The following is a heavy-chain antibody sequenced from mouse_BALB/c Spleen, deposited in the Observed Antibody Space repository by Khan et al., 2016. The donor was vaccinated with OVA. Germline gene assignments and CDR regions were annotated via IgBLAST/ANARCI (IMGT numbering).Heavy chain of an antibody. CDR3: AMGGTGGFAY. Sequence: EVELVESGGGLVQPGGSRKLSCAASGFTFSDYGMAWIRQGPGKGPEWITFISSLAYNFYYADTVTGRFTISRANAKNTLYLAMNSLRVRDTAMYYGAMGGTGGFAYWGQGTLVTVSA. CDR2: ISSLAYNF. D-gene: IGHD3-1*01. CDR1: GFTFSDYG. V-gene: IGHV5-15*02. J-gene: IGHJ3*01.